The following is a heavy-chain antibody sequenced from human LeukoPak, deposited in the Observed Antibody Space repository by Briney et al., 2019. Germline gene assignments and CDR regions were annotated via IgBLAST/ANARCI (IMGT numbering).Heavy chain of an antibody. D-gene: IGHD2-2*01. CDR2: ISSGSSYI. J-gene: IGHJ4*02. CDR1: GFTFSSYS. V-gene: IGHV3-21*01. Sequence: GGSLRLSCAASGFTFSSYSMNWVRQAPGKGLEWVSSISSGSSYIYYADSVKGRFTISRDNAKNSLYLQMNSPRAEDTAVYYCARCLGYCSSTSCYDWGQGTLVTVSS. CDR3: ARCLGYCSSTSCYD.